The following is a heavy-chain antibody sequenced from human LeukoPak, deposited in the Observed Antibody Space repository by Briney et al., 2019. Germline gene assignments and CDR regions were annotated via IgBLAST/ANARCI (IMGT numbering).Heavy chain of an antibody. V-gene: IGHV3-7*01. CDR2: IKHDGTDK. CDR3: ARPRPGWSSVMPYFDY. D-gene: IGHD3-16*01. Sequence: GGSLRPSCAASGFTFSNYWMSWVRQAPGKGLEWVANIKHDGTDKYYVDSVKGRFTISRDNAKNSLFLQMNSLRAEDTAVYYCARPRPGWSSVMPYFDYWGQGTLVTVSS. J-gene: IGHJ4*02. CDR1: GFTFSNYW.